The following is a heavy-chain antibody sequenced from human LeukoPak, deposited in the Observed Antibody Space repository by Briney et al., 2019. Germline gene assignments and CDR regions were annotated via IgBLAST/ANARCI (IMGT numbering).Heavy chain of an antibody. CDR2: INPNSGGT. CDR1: GYTFTGYY. CDR3: ARVGTMVRGVPRVGFDY. D-gene: IGHD3-10*01. V-gene: IGHV1-2*06. J-gene: IGHJ4*02. Sequence: ASVKVSCKASGYTFTGYYMHWVRQAPRQGLEWMGRINPNSGGTNYAQKFQGRVTMTRDTSISTAYMELSRLRSDDTAVYYCARVGTMVRGVPRVGFDYWGQGTLVTVSS.